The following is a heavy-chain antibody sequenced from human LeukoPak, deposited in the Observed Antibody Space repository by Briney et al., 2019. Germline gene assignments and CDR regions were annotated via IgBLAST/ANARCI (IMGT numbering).Heavy chain of an antibody. V-gene: IGHV4-30-4*01. CDR3: ARGGAARLHFQN. D-gene: IGHD6-6*01. J-gene: IGHJ1*01. CDR2: IYDSGST. Sequence: SQTLSLTCTVSGASIRSGDYYWSWIRQPPGKGLEWIGYIYDSGSTYYNPSLQSRVTISVDTSKNQFSLNLNSVTAADTAVYYCARGGAARLHFQNWGQGTLVTVSS. CDR1: GASIRSGDYY.